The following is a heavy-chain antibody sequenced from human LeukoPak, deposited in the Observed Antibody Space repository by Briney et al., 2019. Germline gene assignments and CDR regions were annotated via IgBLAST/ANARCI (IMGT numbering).Heavy chain of an antibody. CDR1: GGSISNYY. Sequence: PSETLSLTCTVSGGSISNYYWSWIRQPPGKGLEWIGYIYYSGSTNYNPSLKSRVTISVDTSKSQFSLKLSSVTTADTAVYFCARKRYYYDSSGSRGAFDIWGQGTMVTVSS. D-gene: IGHD3-22*01. CDR3: ARKRYYYDSSGSRGAFDI. CDR2: IYYSGST. V-gene: IGHV4-59*01. J-gene: IGHJ3*02.